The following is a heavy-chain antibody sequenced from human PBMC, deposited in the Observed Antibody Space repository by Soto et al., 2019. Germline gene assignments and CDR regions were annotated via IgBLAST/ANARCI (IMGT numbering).Heavy chain of an antibody. CDR3: ARMSSGWYTGDY. J-gene: IGHJ4*02. V-gene: IGHV4-39*01. CDR2: IYYSGST. D-gene: IGHD6-19*01. CDR1: GGSISSSIYY. Sequence: QLQLQESGPGLVKPSETLSLTCTVSGGSISSSIYYWGWIRQPPGKGLEWIGSIYYSGSTYYNPSLKSRVTMSVDTSKNQFSLKLSSVTATDTAVYYCARMSSGWYTGDYWGQGTLVTVSS.